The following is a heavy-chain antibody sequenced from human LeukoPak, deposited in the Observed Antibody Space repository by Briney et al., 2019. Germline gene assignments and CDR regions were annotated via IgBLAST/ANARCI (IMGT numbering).Heavy chain of an antibody. CDR2: IRNDGSKD. Sequence: GGSLRLSCAASGFTFRDFGMHWVRQAPGKGLEWVAFIRNDGSKDYYPDSVKGRFTISRDNSRTTLNLQMHSLRIEDTAVYYCVKGGSSSHNWFDPWGQGILVTVSS. V-gene: IGHV3-30*02. CDR3: VKGGSSSHNWFDP. CDR1: GFTFRDFG. J-gene: IGHJ5*02. D-gene: IGHD6-13*01.